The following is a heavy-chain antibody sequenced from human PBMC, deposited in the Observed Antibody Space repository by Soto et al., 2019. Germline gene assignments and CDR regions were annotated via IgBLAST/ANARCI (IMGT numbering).Heavy chain of an antibody. CDR3: ARTARGYSYGYADY. D-gene: IGHD5-18*01. CDR1: GYTFINYG. J-gene: IGHJ4*02. Sequence: QVQLVQSGAEVKKPGASVKVSCKASGYTFINYGVTWVRQAPGQGLEWMGWISAYNGNTNYAQKLQGRVTMTTDTSTSTAYMELRILRSDDTAMYYCARTARGYSYGYADYWGQGTLVTVSS. V-gene: IGHV1-18*01. CDR2: ISAYNGNT.